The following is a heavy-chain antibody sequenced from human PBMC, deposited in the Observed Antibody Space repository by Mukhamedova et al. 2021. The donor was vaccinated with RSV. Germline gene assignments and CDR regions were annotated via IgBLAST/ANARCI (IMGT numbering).Heavy chain of an antibody. Sequence: VSYISSSSSYTNYADSVKGRFTISRDNAKNSLYLQMNSLRAEDTAVYYCARAGALRAFDIWGQGTKVTVSS. J-gene: IGHJ3*02. CDR3: ARAGALRAFDI. V-gene: IGHV3-11*05. D-gene: IGHD1-14*01. CDR2: ISSSSSYT.